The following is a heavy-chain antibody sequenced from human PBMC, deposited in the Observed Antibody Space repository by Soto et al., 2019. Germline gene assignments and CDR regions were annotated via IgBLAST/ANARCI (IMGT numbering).Heavy chain of an antibody. J-gene: IGHJ6*02. Sequence: EVQLLESGGGLVQPGGSLRLSCAASGLTFSNYAMSWVRQAPGKGLEWVSAISGSGDTTYYADSVRGRFTISRDNSKNTMYLQMHSMRAEDTAIYHSAKSRAPSSSWNGFYGVDVWGQGTTVTVSS. CDR2: ISGSGDTT. D-gene: IGHD3-3*01. V-gene: IGHV3-23*01. CDR3: AKSRAPSSSWNGFYGVDV. CDR1: GLTFSNYA.